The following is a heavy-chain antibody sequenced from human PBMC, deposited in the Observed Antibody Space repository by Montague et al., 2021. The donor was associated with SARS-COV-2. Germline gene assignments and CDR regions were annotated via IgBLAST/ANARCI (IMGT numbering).Heavy chain of an antibody. D-gene: IGHD1-26*01. Sequence: SETLSLTCTVSGGSIESGNWWSWVRQTPGRGLEWIGEILHTESTNFNPSLKTRVAMSVDKSRNQFSLKPTSLTAADTAVYYCARRINSGSYFDSWGQGTLVTVPS. J-gene: IGHJ4*02. CDR2: ILHTEST. V-gene: IGHV4-4*02. CDR3: ARRINSGSYFDS. CDR1: GGSIESGNW.